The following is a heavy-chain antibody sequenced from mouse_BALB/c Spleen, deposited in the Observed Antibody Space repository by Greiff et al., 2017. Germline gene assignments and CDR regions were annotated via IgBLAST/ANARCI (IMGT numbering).Heavy chain of an antibody. CDR2: ISSGGST. Sequence: EVNVVESGGGLVKPGGSLKLSCAASGFTFSSYAMSWVRQTPEKRLEWVASISSGGSTYYPDSVKGRFTISRDNARNILYLQMSSLRSEDTAMYYCARGRGYYAMDYWGQGTSVTVSS. CDR3: ARGRGYYAMDY. V-gene: IGHV5-6-5*01. J-gene: IGHJ4*01. CDR1: GFTFSSYA.